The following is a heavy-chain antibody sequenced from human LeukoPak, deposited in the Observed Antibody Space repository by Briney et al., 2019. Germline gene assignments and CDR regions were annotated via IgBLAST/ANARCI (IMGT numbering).Heavy chain of an antibody. CDR3: ARDPAVRRWASPGSGYMDV. Sequence: GGSLRLSCAASGFTFSSYSMNWVRQAPGKGLEWVSSISSSSSYIYYADSVKGRFTISRDNAKNSLYLQMNSLRAEDTAVYYCARDPAVRRWASPGSGYMDVWGKGTTVTVSS. CDR1: GFTFSSYS. CDR2: ISSSSSYI. V-gene: IGHV3-21*01. D-gene: IGHD4-23*01. J-gene: IGHJ6*03.